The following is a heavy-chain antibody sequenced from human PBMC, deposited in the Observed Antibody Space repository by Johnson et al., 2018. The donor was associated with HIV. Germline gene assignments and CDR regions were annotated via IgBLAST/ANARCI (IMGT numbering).Heavy chain of an antibody. V-gene: IGHV3-15*01. J-gene: IGHJ3*02. CDR2: IKSKTDGGTT. CDR3: TTGHYKSSDAFDI. Sequence: VQLVESGGGLVKPGGSLRLSCAASGFTFSNAWMSWVRQAPGKGLEWVGRIKSKTDGGTTDYAAPVKGRFTISRDDSKNTLYLQMNSLKTEDTAVYYCTTGHYKSSDAFDIWGQGTMVTVSS. D-gene: IGHD4-11*01. CDR1: GFTFSNAW.